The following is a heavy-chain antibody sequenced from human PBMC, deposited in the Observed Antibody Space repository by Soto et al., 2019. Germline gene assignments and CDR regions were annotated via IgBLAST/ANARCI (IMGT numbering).Heavy chain of an antibody. CDR2: ISAYNGNT. V-gene: IGHV1-18*01. Sequence: ASVKVSCKASGYTFTSYGISWVRQAPGQGLEWMGWISAYNGNTNYAQKLQGRVTMTTDTSTSTAYMELRSLRSDDTAVYYCARDNGNYYDSSGYYHNWFDPWGQGTLVTVSS. D-gene: IGHD3-22*01. CDR3: ARDNGNYYDSSGYYHNWFDP. CDR1: GYTFTSYG. J-gene: IGHJ5*02.